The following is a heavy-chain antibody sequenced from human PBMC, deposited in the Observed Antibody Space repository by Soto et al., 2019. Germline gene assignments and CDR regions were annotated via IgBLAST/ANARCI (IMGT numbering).Heavy chain of an antibody. V-gene: IGHV1-69*01. CDR3: ARSQGGSSSLDIYYYYYYGMDV. CDR1: GGTFSSYA. Sequence: QVQLVQSGAEVKKPGSSVKVSCKAPGGTFSSYAISWVRQAPGQGLEWMGGIIPIFGTAKYAQKFQGRVTITADESTSTGYTELSSLRSEDTAVYYCARSQGGSSSLDIYYYYYYGMDVWGQWTTFTVSS. D-gene: IGHD2-15*01. J-gene: IGHJ6*02. CDR2: IIPIFGTA.